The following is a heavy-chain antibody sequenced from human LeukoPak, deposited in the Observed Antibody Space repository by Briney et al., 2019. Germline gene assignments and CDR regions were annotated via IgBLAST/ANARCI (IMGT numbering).Heavy chain of an antibody. CDR1: GFTVSSNY. J-gene: IGHJ1*01. D-gene: IGHD3-3*01. V-gene: IGHV3-11*04. Sequence: GGSLRLSCGASGFTVSSNYMSWVHQAPGKGLEWVSDISGSGGSTYYADSLKGRFTISRDNAKSALYLQMNSLRAEDTAVYYCARDAAYDFRNPYRYFQHWGQGTLVTVSS. CDR2: ISGSGGST. CDR3: ARDAAYDFRNPYRYFQH.